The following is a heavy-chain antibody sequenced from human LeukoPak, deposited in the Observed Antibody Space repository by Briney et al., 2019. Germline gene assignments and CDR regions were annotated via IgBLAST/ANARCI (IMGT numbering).Heavy chain of an antibody. Sequence: PSETLSLTCTVSGDSISSSSYYWGWIRQPPGKGLEWIGSIYYSGSTYYNPSLKRRVTMSVDTSKNQFSLKLSSVTAADTAVYYCERHSRRDGYNYPHDFDDWGQGTLVTVSP. V-gene: IGHV4-39*01. D-gene: IGHD5-24*01. CDR2: IYYSGST. CDR1: GDSISSSSYY. CDR3: ERHSRRDGYNYPHDFDD. J-gene: IGHJ4*02.